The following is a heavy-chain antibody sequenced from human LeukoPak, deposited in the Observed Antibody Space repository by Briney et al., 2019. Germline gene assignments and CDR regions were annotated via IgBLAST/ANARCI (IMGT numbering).Heavy chain of an antibody. CDR2: FNPNSGAT. D-gene: IGHD3-22*01. CDR3: ARGEVHHYESSGFNDY. Sequence: ASVKDSCKASGYTLTGYYMHWVRQAPGQGLEWMGWFNPNSGATNYAQKSQGRVAMTRVTSISTAYMELGSLRSDDTAVYYCARGEVHHYESSGFNDYWGQGTLVTVSS. J-gene: IGHJ4*02. V-gene: IGHV1-2*02. CDR1: GYTLTGYY.